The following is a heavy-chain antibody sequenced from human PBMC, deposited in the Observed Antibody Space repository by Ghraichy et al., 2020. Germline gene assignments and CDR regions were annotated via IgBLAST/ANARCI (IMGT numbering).Heavy chain of an antibody. D-gene: IGHD3-22*01. V-gene: IGHV3-23*01. J-gene: IGHJ4*02. CDR1: GFTFSSYA. CDR3: AKAPDSSGYPFDY. Sequence: SCTASGFTFSSYAMSWVRQAPGKGLEWVSAISGSGGSTYYADSVKGRFTISRDNSTNTLYLQMNSLRAEDTAVYYCAKAPDSSGYPFDYWGQGTLVIGSS. CDR2: ISGSGGST.